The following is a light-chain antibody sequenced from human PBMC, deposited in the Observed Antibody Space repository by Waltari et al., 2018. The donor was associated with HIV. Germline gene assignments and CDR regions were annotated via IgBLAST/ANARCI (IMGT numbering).Light chain of an antibody. J-gene: IGLJ2*01. CDR1: NSNIGEYP. CDR2: ANN. CDR3: AAWDDTLYGL. V-gene: IGLV1-44*01. Sequence: QSVLTQPPSASGPPGQSVTISCSGRNSNIGEYPVNWYHQVPGTAPKLVIYANNQRPAGVPARFSGSQSGTSASLAISGLRSEDEGYYYCAAWDDTLYGLFGGGTKLTVL.